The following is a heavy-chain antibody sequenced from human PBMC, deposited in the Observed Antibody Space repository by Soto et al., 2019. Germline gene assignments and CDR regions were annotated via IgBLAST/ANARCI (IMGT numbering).Heavy chain of an antibody. Sequence: SQTLSLTCAISGDSVSSNCAAWNWIRQSPSRGLEWLGRTYYRSKWYNDYAVSVKSRITINPDTSKNQFSLQLNSVTPADTAVYYCARDIVATRGVYYYGMDVWGQGTTVTVSS. CDR1: GDSVSSNCAA. CDR3: ARDIVATRGVYYYGMDV. D-gene: IGHD5-12*01. CDR2: TYYRSKWYN. V-gene: IGHV6-1*01. J-gene: IGHJ6*02.